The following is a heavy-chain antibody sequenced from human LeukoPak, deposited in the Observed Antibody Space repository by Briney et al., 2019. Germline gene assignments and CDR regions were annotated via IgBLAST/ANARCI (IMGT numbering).Heavy chain of an antibody. CDR3: AELGITMIGGA. Sequence: GGSLRLSCAASGFAFSSYEMNWVRQAPGKGLEWDSYISSSGSTIYYAASVKGRFTISRDNAKNSLYLQMNSLRAEDTAVYYCAELGITMIGGAWGKGTTVTISS. D-gene: IGHD3-10*02. V-gene: IGHV3-48*03. CDR1: GFAFSSYE. CDR2: ISSSGSTI. J-gene: IGHJ6*04.